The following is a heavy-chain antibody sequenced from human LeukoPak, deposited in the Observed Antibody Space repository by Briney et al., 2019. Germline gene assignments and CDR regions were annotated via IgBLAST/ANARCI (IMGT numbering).Heavy chain of an antibody. CDR2: IKTTTDGGTT. CDR1: GFTFSRYT. D-gene: IGHD3-3*01. Sequence: GGSLRLSCATSGFTFSRYTMNWVRQAPGKGLEWVGRIKTTTDGGTTEYAAPVKGRFTISRDDSKNTMFLQMNSLKIEDTGVYFCTYEGFDYWGQGTLVTVSS. CDR3: TYEGFDY. J-gene: IGHJ4*02. V-gene: IGHV3-15*01.